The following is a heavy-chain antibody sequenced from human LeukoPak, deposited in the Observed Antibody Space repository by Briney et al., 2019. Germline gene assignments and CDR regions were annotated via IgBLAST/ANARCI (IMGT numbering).Heavy chain of an antibody. D-gene: IGHD5-12*01. Sequence: GGSLRLSCAASGFTFSSYAMSWVRQAPGKGLEWVSAISGSGGSTYYADSVKGRFTISRDNAKNSLYLQMNSLRAEDTAVYYCARPEYGGYASDYWGQGTLVTVSS. CDR3: ARPEYGGYASDY. CDR2: ISGSGGST. V-gene: IGHV3-23*01. J-gene: IGHJ4*02. CDR1: GFTFSSYA.